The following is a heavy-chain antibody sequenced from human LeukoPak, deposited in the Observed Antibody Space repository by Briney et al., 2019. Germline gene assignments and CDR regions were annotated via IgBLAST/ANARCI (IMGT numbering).Heavy chain of an antibody. CDR3: ARDGAGGYCSSTSCSPHAFDI. V-gene: IGHV1-69*13. CDR1: GYTFTSYG. D-gene: IGHD2-2*01. Sequence: SVKVSCKASGYTFTSYGISWVRQAPGQGLEWMGGIIPIFGTANYAQKFQGRVTITADESTSTAYMELSSLRSEDTAVYYCARDGAGGYCSSTSCSPHAFDIWGQGTMVTVSS. J-gene: IGHJ3*02. CDR2: IIPIFGTA.